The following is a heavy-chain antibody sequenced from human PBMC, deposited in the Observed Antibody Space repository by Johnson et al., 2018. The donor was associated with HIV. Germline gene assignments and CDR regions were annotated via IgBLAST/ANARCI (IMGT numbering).Heavy chain of an antibody. CDR1: GFTFSSYG. J-gene: IGHJ3*02. Sequence: QVQLVESGGGVVQPGRSLRLSCAASGFTFSSYGMHWVRQAPGKGLEWVAVIWYDGSNKYYADSVKGRFTISRDNSKNTLYLQMNSPRAEDTAVYYCAKARLIAADDAFDIWGQGTMVTVSS. D-gene: IGHD6-6*01. CDR2: IWYDGSNK. V-gene: IGHV3-33*06. CDR3: AKARLIAADDAFDI.